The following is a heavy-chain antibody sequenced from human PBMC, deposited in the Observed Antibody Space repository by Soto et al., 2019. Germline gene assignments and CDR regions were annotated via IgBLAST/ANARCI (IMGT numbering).Heavy chain of an antibody. J-gene: IGHJ3*02. Sequence: QVQLVQSGAEVKKPGSSVKVSCKASGGTFSSYAISWVRQAPGQGLEWMGGLIPIFGTANYAQKFQGRVTITEDKSTSTAYMELGSVRSEDTAVYYCARVTLMAAAYDAFDIWGQGTMVTVSS. CDR1: GGTFSSYA. D-gene: IGHD6-13*01. CDR3: ARVTLMAAAYDAFDI. CDR2: LIPIFGTA. V-gene: IGHV1-69*06.